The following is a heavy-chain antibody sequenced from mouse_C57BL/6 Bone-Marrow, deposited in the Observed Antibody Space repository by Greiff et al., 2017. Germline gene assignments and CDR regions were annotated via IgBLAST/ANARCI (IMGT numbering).Heavy chain of an antibody. Sequence: QVQLKQSGAELVRPGASVTLSCKASGYTLTDYEMHWVKQTPVHGLEWIGAIDPETGGTAYNQKFKGKAILTADKSSRTAYMGLRSLTSEDSAVNYCTGSCYFAWFAYWGQGTLVTVSA. CDR3: TGSCYFAWFAY. V-gene: IGHV1-15*01. J-gene: IGHJ3*01. CDR2: IDPETGGT. CDR1: GYTLTDYE. D-gene: IGHD2-12*01.